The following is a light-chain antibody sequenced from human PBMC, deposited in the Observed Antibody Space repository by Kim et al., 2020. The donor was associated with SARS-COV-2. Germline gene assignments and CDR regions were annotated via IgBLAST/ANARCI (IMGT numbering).Light chain of an antibody. CDR1: SLRSYY. V-gene: IGLV3-19*01. CDR2: GKN. J-gene: IGLJ3*02. Sequence: SSELTQEPAVSVALGQTVRITCQGDSLRSYYASWYQQKPGQAPVLVIYGKNNRPSGIPDRFSGSSSGNTASLTITGAQAEDEADYYCNSRDSSGNLVFGGGTKVTVL. CDR3: NSRDSSGNLV.